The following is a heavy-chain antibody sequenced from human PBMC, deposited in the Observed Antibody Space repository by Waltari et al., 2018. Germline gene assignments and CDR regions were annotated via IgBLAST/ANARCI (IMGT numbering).Heavy chain of an antibody. CDR2: IATDPGNQ. V-gene: IGHV7-4-1*02. CDR1: GYNFTAYA. Sequence: QGHLAQSGSELKMTGASVRVSCKAQGYNFTAYAMNWVRQAPGQGLEWRGWIATDPGNQTYAQGFTGRFVFSLDTSVSTAYLQITSLKAEDTAVYYCARDRSGTYFDYWGQGTLVTVSS. J-gene: IGHJ4*02. CDR3: ARDRSGTYFDY. D-gene: IGHD1-26*01.